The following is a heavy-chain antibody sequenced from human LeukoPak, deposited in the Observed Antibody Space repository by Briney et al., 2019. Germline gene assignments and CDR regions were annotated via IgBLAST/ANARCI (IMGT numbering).Heavy chain of an antibody. CDR2: INSKADGGTT. CDR3: TTDPTGTISDY. CDR1: GFTFSNAW. Sequence: PGGSLRLSCAPSGFTFSNAWMSWVRQVPGKGLEWVGRINSKADGGTTDYAAPVRGRFTISRDDSKNTLDLQMNSLKTEDTAVYFCTTDPTGTISDYWSQGTLVTVSS. V-gene: IGHV3-15*01. J-gene: IGHJ4*02. D-gene: IGHD3-9*01.